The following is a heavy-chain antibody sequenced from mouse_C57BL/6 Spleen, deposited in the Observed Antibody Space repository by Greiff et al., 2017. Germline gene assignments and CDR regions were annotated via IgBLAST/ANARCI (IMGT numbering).Heavy chain of an antibody. V-gene: IGHV1-62-2*01. J-gene: IGHJ4*01. CDR3: ARHGRCCDDCLYAMDY. CDR2: FYPGSGSI. Sequence: VQLQESGAELVKPGASVKLSCKASGYTFTEYTIHWVKQRSGQGLEWIGWFYPGSGSIKYNEKFKDKATLTADKSSSTVYMVLSRLTSEDSAVDFCARHGRCCDDCLYAMDYWGKGTSVTVSS. CDR1: GYTFTEYT. D-gene: IGHD2-12*01.